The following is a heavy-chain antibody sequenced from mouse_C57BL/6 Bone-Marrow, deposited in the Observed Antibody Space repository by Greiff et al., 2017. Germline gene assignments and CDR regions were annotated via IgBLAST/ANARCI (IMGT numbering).Heavy chain of an antibody. Sequence: QVQLQQPGAELVMPGASVKLSCKASGYTFTSYWMHWVKQRPGQGLEWIGEIDPSDSYTNYNQKFQGKSTLTVDKSYSTAYMQLSSLTSEDSAVYYCARSYYSNYVGVYYYAMDYWGQGTSVTVSS. V-gene: IGHV1-69*01. CDR3: ARSYYSNYVGVYYYAMDY. CDR2: IDPSDSYT. D-gene: IGHD2-5*01. CDR1: GYTFTSYW. J-gene: IGHJ4*01.